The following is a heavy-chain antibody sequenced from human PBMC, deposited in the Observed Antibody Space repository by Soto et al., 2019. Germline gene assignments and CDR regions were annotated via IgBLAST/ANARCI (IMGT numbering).Heavy chain of an antibody. CDR3: ARDLGGPDD. CDR2: LSSDGFGA. J-gene: IGHJ4*02. D-gene: IGHD3-16*01. Sequence: WALRLSGTVPGFSLSPYWMHWVRQVPGRGLEWVARLSSDGFGAAYADSVKGRFFISRDIARNTLSLQMNSLRADDTAVYYCARDLGGPDDWGRGTSVTVSS. CDR1: GFSLSPYW. V-gene: IGHV3-74*03.